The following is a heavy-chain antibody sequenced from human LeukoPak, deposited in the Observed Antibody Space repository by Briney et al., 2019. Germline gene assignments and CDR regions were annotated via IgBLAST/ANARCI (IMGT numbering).Heavy chain of an antibody. J-gene: IGHJ6*02. Sequence: GRSLRLSCAASGFTFSSYSMNWVRQAPGKGLEWVSSISSSSSYIYYADSVKGRFTISRDNAKNSLYLQMNSLRAEDTAVYYCARCWNYYGSGSQAHEFYYYYGMDVWGQGTTVTVSS. V-gene: IGHV3-21*01. D-gene: IGHD3-10*01. CDR2: ISSSSSYI. CDR1: GFTFSSYS. CDR3: ARCWNYYGSGSQAHEFYYYYGMDV.